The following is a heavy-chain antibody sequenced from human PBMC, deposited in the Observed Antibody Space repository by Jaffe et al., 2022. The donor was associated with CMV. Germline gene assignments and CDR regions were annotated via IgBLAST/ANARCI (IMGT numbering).Heavy chain of an antibody. CDR1: GFTFDDYG. D-gene: IGHD2-15*01. V-gene: IGHV3-9*01. J-gene: IGHJ4*02. CDR2: ISWNSRYI. Sequence: EVQLVESGGGLVLPGRSLRLSCAVSGFTFDDYGMHWVRQVPGKGLEWVSSISWNSRYIAYADSVKGRFTISRDNAKNSLYLQMNSLRAEDTALYYCAAIGYCSGGSCYYFAYWGQGTLVTVSS. CDR3: AAIGYCSGGSCYYFAY.